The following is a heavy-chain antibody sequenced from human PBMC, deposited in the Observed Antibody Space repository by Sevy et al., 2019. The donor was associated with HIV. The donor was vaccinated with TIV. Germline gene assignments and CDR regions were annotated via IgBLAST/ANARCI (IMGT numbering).Heavy chain of an antibody. CDR2: IWNDGSNK. CDR3: ARGGDFNDRSAKRDFDY. D-gene: IGHD3-22*01. V-gene: IGHV3-33*01. J-gene: IGHJ4*02. CDR1: GFTFSNYG. Sequence: GGSLRLSCAASGFTFSNYGMHWVRQAPGKGLELVAVIWNDGSNKYYADSVKGRFTISRDNSKNTLYLQMNSLRVEDTAVYFCARGGDFNDRSAKRDFDYCGQGTLVTVSS.